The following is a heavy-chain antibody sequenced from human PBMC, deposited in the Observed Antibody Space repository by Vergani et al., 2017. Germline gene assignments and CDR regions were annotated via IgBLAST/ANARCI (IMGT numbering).Heavy chain of an antibody. CDR2: ISYDGSNK. Sequence: QVQLVESGGGVVQTGRSLRLSCAASGFTFSSYGMHWVRQAPGKGLEWVAVISYDGSNKYYADSVKGRFTISRDNSKNTLYLQMNSLRAEDTAVYYCAKDHLVAHDDYYYGMDVWGQGTTVTVSS. CDR3: AKDHLVAHDDYYYGMDV. CDR1: GFTFSSYG. V-gene: IGHV3-30*18. D-gene: IGHD5-12*01. J-gene: IGHJ6*02.